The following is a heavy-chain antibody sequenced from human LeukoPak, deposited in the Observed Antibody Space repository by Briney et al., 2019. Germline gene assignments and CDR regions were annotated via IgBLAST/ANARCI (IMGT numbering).Heavy chain of an antibody. V-gene: IGHV4-59*11. CDR3: ASRPADTTWYGVFDY. D-gene: IGHD3-10*01. J-gene: IGHJ4*02. CDR2: IFNTGNT. Sequence: PSETLSLTCSVSGGSINSHYWSWIRQPPGKGVEGMGYIFNTGNTNYKPSLASRGTISVETCKAKCFLRLRPVTAADTAIYYCASRPADTTWYGVFDYWSQGTLVTVSS. CDR1: GGSINSHY.